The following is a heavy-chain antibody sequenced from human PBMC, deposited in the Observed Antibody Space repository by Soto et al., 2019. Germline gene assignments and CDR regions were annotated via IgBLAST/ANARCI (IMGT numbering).Heavy chain of an antibody. V-gene: IGHV3-30*03. J-gene: IGHJ4*02. CDR1: GFSFSSFG. CDR2: ISFDGSNK. Sequence: QVQLVESGGGVVQPGRSLRLSCTASGFSFSSFGLHWVRQAPGKGLEWVGLISFDGSNKYYPDSVKGRFAISRDNLKNTLFLQMSGLRPEDTAVYYCARDRRPNSSWVDRWGQGTLVTVAS. D-gene: IGHD6-13*01. CDR3: ARDRRPNSSWVDR.